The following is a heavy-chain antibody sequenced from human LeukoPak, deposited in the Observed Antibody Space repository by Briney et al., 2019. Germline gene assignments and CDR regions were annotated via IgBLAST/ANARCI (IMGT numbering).Heavy chain of an antibody. J-gene: IGHJ4*02. CDR1: GYSISSGYY. D-gene: IGHD4-17*01. V-gene: IGHV4-38-2*01. CDR3: ASDTRTVTSVLFDY. Sequence: PSETLSLTCAVSGYSISSGYYWGWIRQPPGKGLEWIGSIYHSGSTYYNPSLKSRVTISVGTSKNQFSLKLSSVTAADTAVYYCASDTRTVTSVLFDYWGQGTLVTVSS. CDR2: IYHSGST.